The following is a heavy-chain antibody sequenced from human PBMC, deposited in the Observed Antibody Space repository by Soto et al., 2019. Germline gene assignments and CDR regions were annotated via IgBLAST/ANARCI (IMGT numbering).Heavy chain of an antibody. V-gene: IGHV3-21*01. CDR1: GFTFNSYS. CDR2: ISSSSSYI. CDR3: ARDSYSNDAFDI. D-gene: IGHD3-10*01. J-gene: IGHJ3*02. Sequence: EVQLVESGGGLVKPGESLRLSCAASGFTFNSYSMNWVRQAPGKGLEWVSSISSSSSYIYYADSVKGRFTISRDNAKNSLYLQMNSLRAEDTAVYYCARDSYSNDAFDIWGQGTKVTISS.